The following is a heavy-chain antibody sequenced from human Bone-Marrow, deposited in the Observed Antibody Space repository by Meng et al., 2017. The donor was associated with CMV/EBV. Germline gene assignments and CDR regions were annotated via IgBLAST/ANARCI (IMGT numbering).Heavy chain of an antibody. CDR3: ARAYDFWSGRRVIFDY. Sequence: GESLKISCAASGFSFSSYWMHWVRQAPGKGLVWVAHIHSDGSSTTYADSVKGRFTISRDNAKKTVFLQMHSLGVEDTGVYYCARAYDFWSGRRVIFDYWGQGTLVTVSS. CDR1: GFSFSSYW. J-gene: IGHJ4*02. CDR2: IHSDGSST. D-gene: IGHD3-3*01. V-gene: IGHV3-74*01.